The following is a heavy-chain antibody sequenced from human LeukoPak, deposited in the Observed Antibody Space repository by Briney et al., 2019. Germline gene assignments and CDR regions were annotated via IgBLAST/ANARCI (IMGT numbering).Heavy chain of an antibody. D-gene: IGHD5-12*01. CDR2: ISGSGGAT. Sequence: GGSLRLSCAASGFTFSSYAMSWVRQAPGKGLEWVSVISGSGGATYYADSVKGRFTISRDNSKNTPYLQMNSLRAEDTAVYYCAKDGVATITYDYWGQGTLVTVSS. V-gene: IGHV3-23*01. CDR1: GFTFSSYA. CDR3: AKDGVATITYDY. J-gene: IGHJ4*02.